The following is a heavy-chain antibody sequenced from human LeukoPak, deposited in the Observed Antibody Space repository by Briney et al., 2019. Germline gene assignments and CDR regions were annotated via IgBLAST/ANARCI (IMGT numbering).Heavy chain of an antibody. V-gene: IGHV4-34*01. D-gene: IGHD6-25*01. CDR3: ATSSGVYYYYRGLDV. J-gene: IGHJ6*02. Sequence: SKTLSLTCNVDGESFSGYYWSWIRQSPGKGLEWIGEIDQSGRTTYDASLESRVTISVDKSKDQFSLRLTSVTAADTGVYYCATSSGVYYYYRGLDVWGQGTTVTVSS. CDR1: GESFSGYY. CDR2: IDQSGRT.